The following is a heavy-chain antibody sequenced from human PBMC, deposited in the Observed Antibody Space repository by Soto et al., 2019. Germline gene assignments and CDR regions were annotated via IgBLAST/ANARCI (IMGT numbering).Heavy chain of an antibody. D-gene: IGHD3-10*01. CDR2: MSYTGNT. CDR1: GGSISCYF. V-gene: IGHV4-59*01. Sequence: SETLSLTCTVSGGSISCYFWNWIRQPPGKGLEWIGYMSYTGNTNYNPSLTSRVSISVDTSKNQFSLNLNSVTAADTAVYYCARADPTIVPLAQWGQGTLVTVSS. J-gene: IGHJ4*02. CDR3: ARADPTIVPLAQ.